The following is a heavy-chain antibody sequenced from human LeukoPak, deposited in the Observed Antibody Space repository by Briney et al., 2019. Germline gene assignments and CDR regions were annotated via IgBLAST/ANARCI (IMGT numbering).Heavy chain of an antibody. J-gene: IGHJ4*02. Sequence: GGSLRLSCAASGFTFSSFTFHWVRQAPGKGLEWVSVIYSGGSTYYADSVKGRFTISRDNSKNTLYLQMNSLRAEDTAVYYCARDLAYWGQGTLVTVSS. CDR2: IYSGGST. CDR1: GFTFSSFT. CDR3: ARDLAY. V-gene: IGHV3-53*01.